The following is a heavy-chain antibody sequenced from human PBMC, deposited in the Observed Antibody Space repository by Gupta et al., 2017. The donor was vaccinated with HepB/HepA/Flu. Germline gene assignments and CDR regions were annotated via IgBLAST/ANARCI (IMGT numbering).Heavy chain of an antibody. CDR3: ARRFYTSSSLDS. D-gene: IGHD6-6*01. V-gene: IGHV4-34*01. CDR2: ITHSGTT. Sequence: QAPLQQWGAGLLKPSETLSLTCAVYGESFSGYYWPWIRQPPGKGLEWIGDITHSGTTNYNPSLESRVSILVDRPKKQFFLRLNSVTAADTAVYYCARRFYTSSSLDSWGQGTLVSVSS. J-gene: IGHJ4*02. CDR1: GESFSGYY.